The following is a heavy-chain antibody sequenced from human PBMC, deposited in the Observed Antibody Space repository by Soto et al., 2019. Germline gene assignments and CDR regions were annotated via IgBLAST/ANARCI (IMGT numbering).Heavy chain of an antibody. CDR3: ARGSFLTTVTTRGSGYYGMDV. D-gene: IGHD4-17*01. Sequence: SETLSLTCAVYGGSFSGYYWSWIRQPPGKGLEWIGEINHSGSTNYNPSLKSQGTISVDTSKNQFSLKLSSVTAADTAVYYCARGSFLTTVTTRGSGYYGMDVWGQGTTVTVSS. V-gene: IGHV4-34*01. J-gene: IGHJ6*02. CDR2: INHSGST. CDR1: GGSFSGYY.